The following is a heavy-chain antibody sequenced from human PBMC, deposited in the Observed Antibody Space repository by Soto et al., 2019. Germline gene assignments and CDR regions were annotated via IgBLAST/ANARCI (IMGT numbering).Heavy chain of an antibody. J-gene: IGHJ4*02. CDR2: ISSSSSYT. Sequence: GGSLRLSCAASGGTFSDYYMSWIRQAPGKGLEWVSYISSSSSYTNYADSVKGRFTISRDNAKNSLYLQMNSLRAEDTAVYYCASTLVAPGYWGQGTLVTVSS. CDR3: ASTLVAPGY. D-gene: IGHD5-12*01. CDR1: GGTFSDYY. V-gene: IGHV3-11*06.